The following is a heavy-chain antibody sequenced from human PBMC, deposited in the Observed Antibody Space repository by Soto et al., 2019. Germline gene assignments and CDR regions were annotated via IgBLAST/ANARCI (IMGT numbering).Heavy chain of an antibody. D-gene: IGHD2-15*01. CDR1: SGSFSGKY. J-gene: IGHJ6*02. CDR3: ARGRPYCSCCSCNWARHYYYYGLDV. CDR2: TNHSGST. V-gene: IGHV4-34*01. Sequence: ASESRSLTWALDSGSFSGKYRSWIRQPQGKGMEWDGETNHSGSTNYIPSLNSRVTISVDTSKSQFSLRLSSVTAADTAVYYCARGRPYCSCCSCNWARHYYYYGLDVWGQGTTVTVSS.